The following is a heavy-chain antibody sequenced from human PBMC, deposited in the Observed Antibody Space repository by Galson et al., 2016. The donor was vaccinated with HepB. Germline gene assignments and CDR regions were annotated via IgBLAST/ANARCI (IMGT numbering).Heavy chain of an antibody. CDR2: TSSSGSTI. CDR1: GFTFSDYY. CDR3: ARDLGDGSHFTFDL. Sequence: SLRLSCAAAGFTFSDYYMSWIRQAPGKGLEWVSYTSSSGSTIYYADSVKGRFTISRDNAKNSVHLQMNSLRAEDTAVYYCARDLGDGSHFTFDLWGQGTLVTVSS. J-gene: IGHJ4*02. D-gene: IGHD1-26*01. V-gene: IGHV3-11*01.